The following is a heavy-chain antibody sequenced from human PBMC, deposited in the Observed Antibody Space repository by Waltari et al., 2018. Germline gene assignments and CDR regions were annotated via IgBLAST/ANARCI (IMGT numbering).Heavy chain of an antibody. D-gene: IGHD6-19*01. V-gene: IGHV4-34*01. CDR3: ARGRGWEDLVAGDYYYGMDV. J-gene: IGHJ6*02. CDR2: VNQSGHT. CDR1: GGSFTGHY. Sequence: LHLQQWGAGLLRPSETLSLTCGVDGGSFTGHYWSWIRKTPGKGLEWIGEVNQSGHTNYNPSLTSRVTISVDTSKSQFFLTLISVTAADTAVYYCARGRGWEDLVAGDYYYGMDVWGQGTTVTVSS.